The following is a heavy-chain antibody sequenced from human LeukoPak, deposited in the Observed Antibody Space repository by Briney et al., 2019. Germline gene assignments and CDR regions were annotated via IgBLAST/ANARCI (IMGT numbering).Heavy chain of an antibody. CDR1: GGSFSGYY. CDR2: INHSGST. D-gene: IGHD6-13*01. Sequence: PSETLSLTCAVYGGSFSGYYWSWIRQPPGKGLEWIGEINHSGSTNYNPSLKSRVTISVDTSKNQFSLKLSSVTAADTAVYYCASSSSWYGACYFDYWGQGTLVTVSS. J-gene: IGHJ4*02. V-gene: IGHV4-34*01. CDR3: ASSSSWYGACYFDY.